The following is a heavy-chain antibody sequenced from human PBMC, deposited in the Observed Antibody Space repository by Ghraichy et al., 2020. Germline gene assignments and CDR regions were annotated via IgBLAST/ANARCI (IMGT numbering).Heavy chain of an antibody. V-gene: IGHV1-46*01. Sequence: ASVKVSCKASGYTFTSYYMHWVRQAPGQGLEWMGIINPRGGSTSYAQKFQGRVTMTRDTSTSTVYMDLSSLRSEDTAVYYCARAPGVGWFDPWGQGTLVTVSS. D-gene: IGHD7-27*01. CDR2: INPRGGST. CDR3: ARAPGVGWFDP. J-gene: IGHJ5*02. CDR1: GYTFTSYY.